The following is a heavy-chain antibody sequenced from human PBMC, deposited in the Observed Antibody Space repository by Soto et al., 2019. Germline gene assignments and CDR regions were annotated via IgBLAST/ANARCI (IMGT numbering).Heavy chain of an antibody. Sequence: EASVKVSCKASGYTFTSYAMHWVRQAPGQRLEWMGWINAGNGNTKYSQKFQGRVTITRDTSASTAYMELSSLRSEDTAVYYCGSGPWDRESYYDIDYWGQGTLVTVSS. CDR3: GSGPWDRESYYDIDY. D-gene: IGHD1-26*01. CDR2: INAGNGNT. J-gene: IGHJ4*02. V-gene: IGHV1-3*01. CDR1: GYTFTSYA.